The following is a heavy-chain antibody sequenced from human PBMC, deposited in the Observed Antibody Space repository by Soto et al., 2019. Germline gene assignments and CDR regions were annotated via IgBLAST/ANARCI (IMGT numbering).Heavy chain of an antibody. D-gene: IGHD1-20*01. CDR2: IWYDGSNK. V-gene: IGHV3-33*01. J-gene: IGHJ4*02. Sequence: ESGGGMVQTGRSLRLSCAAFGFAFRGYAMHWVRQAPGKGLEWVAIIWYDGSNKYYAESVKGRFTISRDNSRNTLDLQMNSLRAEDTAVYYCARDKVTRYVDYWGQGTLVTVSS. CDR1: GFAFRGYA. CDR3: ARDKVTRYVDY.